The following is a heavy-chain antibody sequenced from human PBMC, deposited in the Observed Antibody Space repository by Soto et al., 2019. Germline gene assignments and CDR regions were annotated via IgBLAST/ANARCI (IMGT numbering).Heavy chain of an antibody. Sequence: ASVKVSCKVSGYTLTELSMHWVRQAPGKGLEWMGGFDPEDGETIYAQKFQGRVTMTEDTSTDTAYMELSSLRSEDTAVYYCARPQNDILTDSYTNYFDSWGQGTPVTVSS. J-gene: IGHJ4*02. CDR2: FDPEDGET. CDR1: GYTLTELS. V-gene: IGHV1-24*01. CDR3: ARPQNDILTDSYTNYFDS. D-gene: IGHD3-9*01.